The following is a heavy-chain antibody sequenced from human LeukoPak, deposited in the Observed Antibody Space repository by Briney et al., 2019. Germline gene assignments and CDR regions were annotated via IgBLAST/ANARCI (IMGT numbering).Heavy chain of an antibody. CDR2: INPNSGGT. J-gene: IGHJ4*02. V-gene: IGHV1-2*02. Sequence: ASVKVSCKASGYTFTGYYMHWVRRAPGQGLEWMGWINPNSGGTNYAQKFQGRVTMTRDTCISTSYVELSRLRSDVTAVYYCARELAAAGYYFDYWGQGTLVTVSS. CDR1: GYTFTGYY. D-gene: IGHD6-13*01. CDR3: ARELAAAGYYFDY.